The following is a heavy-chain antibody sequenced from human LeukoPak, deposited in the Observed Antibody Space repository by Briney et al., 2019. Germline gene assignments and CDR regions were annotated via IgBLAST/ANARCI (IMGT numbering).Heavy chain of an antibody. CDR3: ARTYYYDSSDYSALGY. V-gene: IGHV3-48*04. D-gene: IGHD3-22*01. CDR1: GFTFSSYS. J-gene: IGHJ4*02. CDR2: ISSSSSTI. Sequence: GGSLRLSCAASGFTFSSYSMNWVRQAPGKGLEWVSYISSSSSTIYYADSVKGRFTISRDNAKNSLDLQMNSLRAEDTAVYYCARTYYYDSSDYSALGYWGQGTLVTVSS.